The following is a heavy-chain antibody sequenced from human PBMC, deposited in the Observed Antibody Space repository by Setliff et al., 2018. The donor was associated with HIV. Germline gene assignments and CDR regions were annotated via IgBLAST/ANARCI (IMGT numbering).Heavy chain of an antibody. J-gene: IGHJ4*02. CDR1: GYTFTDYY. D-gene: IGHD3-16*01. CDR2: IIPILGIA. V-gene: IGHV1-69*10. Sequence: SVKVSCKASGYTFTDYYIHWVRQAPGQGLEWMGGIIPILGIANYAQKFQGRVTITTDESTSTAYMELSSLRSEDTAVYYCARDLGIVIPFDYWGQGTLVTVSS. CDR3: ARDLGIVIPFDY.